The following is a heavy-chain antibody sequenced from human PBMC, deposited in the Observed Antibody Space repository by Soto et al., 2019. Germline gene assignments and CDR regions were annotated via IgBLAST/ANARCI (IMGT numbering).Heavy chain of an antibody. D-gene: IGHD2-8*01. J-gene: IGHJ4*02. CDR2: ISYDGSNK. V-gene: IGHV3-30-3*01. CDR1: GFTFSSYA. Sequence: PGGSLRLSCAASGFTFSSYAMHWVRQAPGKGLVGVAVISYDGSNKYYADSVKGRFTISRDNSKNTLYLQMNSLTAEDTAVYYCARNRARPWYCFDYCGQRPLVTVSS. CDR3: ARNRARPWYCFDY.